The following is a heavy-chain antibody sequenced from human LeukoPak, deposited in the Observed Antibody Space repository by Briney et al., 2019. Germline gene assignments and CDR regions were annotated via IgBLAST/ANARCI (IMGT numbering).Heavy chain of an antibody. J-gene: IGHJ5*02. CDR3: TTDHSTYYDSSGTGSYH. D-gene: IGHD3-22*01. CDR1: GFTFSSYW. CDR2: IKQDGSEK. Sequence: GGSLRLSCAASGFTFSSYWMSWVRQAPGKGLEWVANIKQDGSEKYYVDSMKGRFTISRDNAKNSLYLQMNSLRAEDTAVYYCTTDHSTYYDSSGTGSYHWGQGTLVTVSS. V-gene: IGHV3-7*05.